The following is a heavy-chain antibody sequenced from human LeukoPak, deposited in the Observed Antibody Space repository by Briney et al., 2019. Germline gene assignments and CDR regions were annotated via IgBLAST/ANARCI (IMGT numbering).Heavy chain of an antibody. V-gene: IGHV1-69*05. D-gene: IGHD2-15*01. J-gene: IGHJ4*02. CDR2: IIPIFGTA. CDR3: ARVENCSGGSCYHLTD. Sequence: SVKVSCKASGGTFSSYAISWVRQAPGQGLEWMGGIIPIFGTANYAQKFQGRVTMTTDTSTSTAYMELRSLRSDDTAVYYCARVENCSGGSCYHLTDWGQGTLVTVSS. CDR1: GGTFSSYA.